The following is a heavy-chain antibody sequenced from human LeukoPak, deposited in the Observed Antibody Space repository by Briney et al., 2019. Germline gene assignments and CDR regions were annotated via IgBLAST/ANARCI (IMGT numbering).Heavy chain of an antibody. CDR1: GFTVSSNY. CDR3: ARDDTEYYDFWSGNYYYYGMDV. D-gene: IGHD3-3*01. CDR2: IYSGGST. Sequence: GGSLRLSCAASGFTVSSNYMSWVRQAPGKGLEWVSVIYSGGSTYYADSVKGRFTISRDNSKNTLYPQMNSLRAEDTAVYYCARDDTEYYDFWSGNYYYYGMDVWGQGTTVTVSS. V-gene: IGHV3-66*01. J-gene: IGHJ6*02.